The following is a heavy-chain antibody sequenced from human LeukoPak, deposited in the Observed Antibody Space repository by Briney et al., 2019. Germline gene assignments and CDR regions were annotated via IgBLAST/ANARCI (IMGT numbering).Heavy chain of an antibody. J-gene: IGHJ4*02. Sequence: GGSLRLSCAASGFTFSSYEMNWVRQAPGKGLEWVSYISTGGSAIFYADSVKGRFTMSRDNAKNSLFLQMNSLRAEDTAVYYCAKDLHRARALSSRPSYWGQGTLVTVSS. CDR3: AKDLHRARALSSRPSY. CDR2: ISTGGSAI. CDR1: GFTFSSYE. D-gene: IGHD6-13*01. V-gene: IGHV3-48*03.